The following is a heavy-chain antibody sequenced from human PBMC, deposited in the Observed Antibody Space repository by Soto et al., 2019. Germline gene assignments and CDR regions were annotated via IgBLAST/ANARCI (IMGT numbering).Heavy chain of an antibody. CDR1: GFTFSSYA. J-gene: IGHJ4*02. CDR2: ISSNGGST. CDR3: VNGEAEQQLSYFDY. Sequence: GGSLRLSCSASGFTFSSYAMHWVRQAPGKGLEYVSAISSNGGSTYYADSVKGRFTISRDNSKNTLYLQMSSLRAEDTAVYYCVNGEAEQQLSYFDYWGQGTLVTVSS. V-gene: IGHV3-64D*08. D-gene: IGHD6-13*01.